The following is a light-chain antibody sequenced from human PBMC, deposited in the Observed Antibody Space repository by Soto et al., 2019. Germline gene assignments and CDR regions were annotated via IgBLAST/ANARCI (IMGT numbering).Light chain of an antibody. CDR3: ATWDSSLSTGV. V-gene: IGLV1-51*02. CDR1: SSNIGNNF. CDR2: ENK. Sequence: QSVLTQPPSVSAAPGQKVTISCSGSSSNIGNNFVSWYQHLPGTAPKLLIYENKKRPSGIPDRFSGSKSGTSATLGITGLQTGDEADYYCATWDSSLSTGVFGGGTQLTVL. J-gene: IGLJ3*02.